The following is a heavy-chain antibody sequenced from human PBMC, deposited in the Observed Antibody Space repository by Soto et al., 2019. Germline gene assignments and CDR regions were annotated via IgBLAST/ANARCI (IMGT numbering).Heavy chain of an antibody. CDR1: GGTFSSYA. J-gene: IGHJ6*02. D-gene: IGHD6-6*01. CDR2: IIPIFGTA. CDR3: ARGVEVAARPDYYYGMDV. V-gene: IGHV1-69*13. Sequence: SVKVSCKASGGTFSSYAIIWVRQAPGQGLEWMGGIIPIFGTANYAQKFQGRVTITADESTSTAYMELSSLRSEDTAVYYCARGVEVAARPDYYYGMDVWGQGTTVTVSS.